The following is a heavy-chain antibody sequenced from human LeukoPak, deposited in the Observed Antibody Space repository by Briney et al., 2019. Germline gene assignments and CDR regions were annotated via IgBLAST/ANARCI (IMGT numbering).Heavy chain of an antibody. V-gene: IGHV4-59*12. Sequence: SETLSLTCTVSGGSISSYYWSWIRQPPGKGLEWIGYIYYSGSTYYNPSLRSRVTISVDTSKNQFSLKLSSVTAADTAVYYCARDPLDIVVVVAATPGWFDPWGQGTLVTVSS. CDR2: IYYSGST. CDR3: ARDPLDIVVVVAATPGWFDP. CDR1: GGSISSYY. J-gene: IGHJ5*02. D-gene: IGHD2-15*01.